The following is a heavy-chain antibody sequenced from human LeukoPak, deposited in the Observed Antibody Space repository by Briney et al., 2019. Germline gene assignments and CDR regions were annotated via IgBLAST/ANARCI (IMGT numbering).Heavy chain of an antibody. CDR3: AAWAGYSYNYGMDV. Sequence: ASVKVSCKASGYTFTGYYMHWVRQAPGQGLEWMGRINPNSGGTNYAQKFQGRVTMTRDTSTSTAYMELSSLRSEDTAVYYCAAWAGYSYNYGMDVWGQGTTVTVSS. J-gene: IGHJ6*02. D-gene: IGHD3/OR15-3a*01. CDR2: INPNSGGT. V-gene: IGHV1-2*06. CDR1: GYTFTGYY.